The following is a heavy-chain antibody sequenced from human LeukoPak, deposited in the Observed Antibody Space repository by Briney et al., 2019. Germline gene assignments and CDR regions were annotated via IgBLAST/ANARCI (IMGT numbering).Heavy chain of an antibody. D-gene: IGHD3-10*01. CDR2: ISSNGGST. CDR1: GFTFSSYA. V-gene: IGHV3-64*01. CDR3: ARGPRVRGVISSYYYYGMDV. Sequence: GGSLRLSCAASGFTFSSYAMHWVRQAPGKGLEYVSAISSNGGSTYYANSVKGRFTISRDNSKNTLYLQVGSLRAEDMAVYYCARGPRVRGVISSYYYYGMDVWGQGTTVTVSS. J-gene: IGHJ6*02.